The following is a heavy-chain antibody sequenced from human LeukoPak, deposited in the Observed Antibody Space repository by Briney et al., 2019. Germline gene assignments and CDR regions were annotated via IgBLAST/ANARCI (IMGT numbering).Heavy chain of an antibody. D-gene: IGHD3-22*01. CDR2: IYYSGST. CDR3: ARGHYYDSSGYYYPSYYFDY. Sequence: SETLSLTCTVSGGSISSGDYYWSWIRQPPGKGLEWIGYIYYSGSTYYNPSLKSRVTISVDTSKNQFSLKLSSVTAAVTAVYYCARGHYYDSSGYYYPSYYFDYWGQGTLVTVSS. J-gene: IGHJ4*02. V-gene: IGHV4-30-4*01. CDR1: GGSISSGDYY.